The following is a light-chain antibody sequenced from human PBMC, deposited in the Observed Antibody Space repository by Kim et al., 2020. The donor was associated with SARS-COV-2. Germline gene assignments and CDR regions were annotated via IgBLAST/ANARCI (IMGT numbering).Light chain of an antibody. J-gene: IGLJ2*01. CDR3: QVWDSSSDHVV. V-gene: IGLV3-21*04. CDR1: NIGSKR. CDR2: YDS. Sequence: APGKTARITCGGNNIGSKRVHWYQQKPGKAPVLVIYYDSDRPSGIPERFSGSNSGNTATLTISRVEAGDEADYYCQVWDSSSDHVVFGGGTQLTVL.